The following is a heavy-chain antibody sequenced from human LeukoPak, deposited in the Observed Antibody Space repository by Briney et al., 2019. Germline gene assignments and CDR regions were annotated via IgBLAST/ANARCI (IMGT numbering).Heavy chain of an antibody. D-gene: IGHD3-3*01. CDR3: ARPYYDFWSGYYILGGMDV. CDR1: GFTFSSYS. J-gene: IGHJ6*02. Sequence: GGSLRLSCAASGFTFSSYSMNWVRQAPGKGLEWVSSISSSSSYIYYADSVKGRFTISRDNAKNSLYLQMNSLRAEDTAVYYCARPYYDFWSGYYILGGMDVWGQGTTVTVSS. CDR2: ISSSSSYI. V-gene: IGHV3-21*01.